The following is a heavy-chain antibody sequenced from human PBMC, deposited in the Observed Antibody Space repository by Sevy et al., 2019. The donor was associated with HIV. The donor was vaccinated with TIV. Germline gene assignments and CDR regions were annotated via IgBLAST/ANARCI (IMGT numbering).Heavy chain of an antibody. CDR3: ARADAVAGTPSQLPHNYYYGMDV. D-gene: IGHD6-19*01. CDR1: GYTFTSYY. Sequence: ASMKVSCKASGYTFTSYYMHWVRQAPGQGLEWMGIINPSGGSTSYAQKFQGRVTMTRDTSTSTVYMELSSLRSEDTAVYYCARADAVAGTPSQLPHNYYYGMDVWGQGTTVTVSS. V-gene: IGHV1-46*01. CDR2: INPSGGST. J-gene: IGHJ6*02.